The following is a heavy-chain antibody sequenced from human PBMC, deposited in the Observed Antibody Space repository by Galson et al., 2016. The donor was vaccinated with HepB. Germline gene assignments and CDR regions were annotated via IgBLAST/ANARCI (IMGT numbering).Heavy chain of an antibody. CDR2: IYWDDDK. J-gene: IGHJ4*02. CDR3: AHSFRYSSGWYVYFDY. Sequence: PALVKPTQTLTLTCTFSGFSLSTSGVGVGWIRQPPGKALEWLALIYWDDDKRYSPSLKSRLTITKDTSKNQVVLTTTNVDPVDTATYYCAHSFRYSSGWYVYFDYWGQGTLVTVSS. V-gene: IGHV2-5*02. CDR1: GFSLSTSGVG. D-gene: IGHD6-19*01.